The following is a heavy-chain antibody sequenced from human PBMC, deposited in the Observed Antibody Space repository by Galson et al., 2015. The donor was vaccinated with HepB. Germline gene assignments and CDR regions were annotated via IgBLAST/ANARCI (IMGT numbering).Heavy chain of an antibody. CDR3: ARAMKYYYDSSGNPTVVPFDY. J-gene: IGHJ4*02. D-gene: IGHD3-22*01. V-gene: IGHV1-2*06. CDR1: GSTFTGYY. Sequence: SVKVSCKASGSTFTGYYMHWVRQAPGQGLEWMGRINPNSGGTNYAQKFQGRVTMTRDTSISTAYMELSRLRSDDTAVYYCARAMKYYYDSSGNPTVVPFDYWGQGTLVTVSS. CDR2: INPNSGGT.